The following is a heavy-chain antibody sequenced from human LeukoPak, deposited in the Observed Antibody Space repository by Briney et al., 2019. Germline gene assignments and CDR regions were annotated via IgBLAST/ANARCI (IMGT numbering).Heavy chain of an antibody. J-gene: IGHJ4*02. V-gene: IGHV1-2*02. Sequence: GASVKVSCKASGYTSTGYYMHWVRQAPGQGLEWMGWINPNSGGTNYAQKFQGRVTMTRDTSISTAYMELSRLRSDDTAVYYCARDRTHGSYYDYWGQGTLVTVSS. D-gene: IGHD1-26*01. CDR2: INPNSGGT. CDR1: GYTSTGYY. CDR3: ARDRTHGSYYDY.